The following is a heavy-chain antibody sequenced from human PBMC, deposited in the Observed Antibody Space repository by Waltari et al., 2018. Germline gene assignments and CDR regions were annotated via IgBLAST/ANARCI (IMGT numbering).Heavy chain of an antibody. CDR1: GFTFSSYG. CDR3: AKCLSWFDYYYYGMDV. Sequence: QVQLVESGGGVVQPGGSLRLSCAASGFTFSSYGMHWVRQAPGKGLEWVAFIRYDGSNKDYADSVKGRFTISRDNSKNTLYLQMNSLRAEDTAVYYCAKCLSWFDYYYYGMDVWGQGTTVTVSS. D-gene: IGHD3-10*01. CDR2: IRYDGSNK. V-gene: IGHV3-30*02. J-gene: IGHJ6*02.